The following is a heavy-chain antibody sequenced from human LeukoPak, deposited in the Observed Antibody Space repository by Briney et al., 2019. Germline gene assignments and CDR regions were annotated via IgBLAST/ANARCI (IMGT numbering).Heavy chain of an antibody. J-gene: IGHJ5*02. D-gene: IGHD6-13*01. CDR3: ARVTAAAAP. CDR1: GFTFSSNA. Sequence: GGSLRLSCAASGFTFSSNAMHWVRQAPGKGLEWVAVISYDGSNKYYADSVKGRFTISRDNSKNTLYLQMNSLRAEDTAVYYCARVTAAAAPWGQGTLVTVSS. CDR2: ISYDGSNK. V-gene: IGHV3-30*04.